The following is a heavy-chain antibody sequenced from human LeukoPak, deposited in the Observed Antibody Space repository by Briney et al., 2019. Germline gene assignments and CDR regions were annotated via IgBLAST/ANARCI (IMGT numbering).Heavy chain of an antibody. V-gene: IGHV3-49*04. Sequence: GGSLRLFCTASGFTLGDYAMSWVRQAPGRGLEWVGFIRGKACGGTTEYAASVKGRFTISRDDSKSIAYLQCSSLKASDAAMYYCARRDFHLSSWNDERNAFDIWGQGTMVTVSS. CDR2: IRGKACGGTT. CDR1: GFTLGDYA. CDR3: ARRDFHLSSWNDERNAFDI. D-gene: IGHD1-1*01. J-gene: IGHJ3*02.